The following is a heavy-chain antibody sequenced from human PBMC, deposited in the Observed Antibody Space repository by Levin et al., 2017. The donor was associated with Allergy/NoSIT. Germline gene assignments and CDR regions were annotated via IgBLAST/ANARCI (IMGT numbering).Heavy chain of an antibody. CDR1: GFIFRTFG. J-gene: IGHJ4*02. CDR2: ISYDGSDK. Sequence: GGSLRLSCAASGFIFRTFGMHWVRQAPGKGLEWVAVISYDGSDKYYADSVKGRFTISRDNSKNTLYLQMNSLRGEDAAVYYCAKDRVFGTSSWYLDFWGQGTLVTVSS. CDR3: AKDRVFGTSSWYLDF. V-gene: IGHV3-30*18. D-gene: IGHD1-1*01.